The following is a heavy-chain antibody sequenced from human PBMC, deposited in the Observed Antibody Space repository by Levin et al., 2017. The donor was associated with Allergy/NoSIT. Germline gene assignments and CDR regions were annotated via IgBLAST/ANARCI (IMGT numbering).Heavy chain of an antibody. CDR2: INHSGST. Sequence: SQTLSLTCAVYGGSFSGYYWSWIRQPPGKGLEWIGEINHSGSTNYNPSLKSRVTISVDTSKNQFSLKLSSVTAADTAVYYCARGLHLAVAGRNLDYWGQGTLVTVSS. CDR1: GGSFSGYY. CDR3: ARGLHLAVAGRNLDY. V-gene: IGHV4-34*01. D-gene: IGHD6-19*01. J-gene: IGHJ4*02.